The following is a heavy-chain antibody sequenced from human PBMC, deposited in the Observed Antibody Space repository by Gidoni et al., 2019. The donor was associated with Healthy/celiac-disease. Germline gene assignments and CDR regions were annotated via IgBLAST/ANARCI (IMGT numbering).Heavy chain of an antibody. D-gene: IGHD3-22*01. CDR3: AKDINYYDSSGVRGWFQH. Sequence: EVQLLESGGGLVQPGGSLRLSCAASGFTFSSYAMSWVRQAPGKGLEWVSAISGSGGSTYYADSVKGRFTISRDNSKNTLYLQMNSLRAEDTAVYYCAKDINYYDSSGVRGWFQHWGQGTLVTVSS. CDR2: ISGSGGST. V-gene: IGHV3-23*01. CDR1: GFTFSSYA. J-gene: IGHJ1*01.